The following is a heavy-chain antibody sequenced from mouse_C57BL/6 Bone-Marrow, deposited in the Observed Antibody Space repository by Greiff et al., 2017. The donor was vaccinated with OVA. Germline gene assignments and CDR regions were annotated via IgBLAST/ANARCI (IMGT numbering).Heavy chain of an antibody. Sequence: QVQLQQSGPELVKPGASVKISCKASGYAFSSSWMNWVKQRPGKGLEWIGRIYPGDGDTNYNGKFKGKATLTADKSSSTAYMQLSSLTSEDSAVYFCAREGGYDGYAMDYWGQGTSVTVSS. CDR3: AREGGYDGYAMDY. J-gene: IGHJ4*01. CDR2: IYPGDGDT. CDR1: GYAFSSSW. D-gene: IGHD2-12*01. V-gene: IGHV1-82*01.